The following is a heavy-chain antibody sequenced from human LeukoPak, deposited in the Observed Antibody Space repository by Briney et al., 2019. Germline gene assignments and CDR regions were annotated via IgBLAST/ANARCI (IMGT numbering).Heavy chain of an antibody. CDR3: ARDPTVTTGTNDY. V-gene: IGHV4-34*01. J-gene: IGHJ4*02. CDR1: GGSFSGYY. CDR2: INHSGST. Sequence: SETLSLTCAVCGGSFSGYYWSWIRQPPGKGLEWIGEINHSGSTNYNPSLKSRVTISVDTSKNQFSLKLSSVTAADTAVYYCARDPTVTTGTNDYWGQGTLVTVSS. D-gene: IGHD4-17*01.